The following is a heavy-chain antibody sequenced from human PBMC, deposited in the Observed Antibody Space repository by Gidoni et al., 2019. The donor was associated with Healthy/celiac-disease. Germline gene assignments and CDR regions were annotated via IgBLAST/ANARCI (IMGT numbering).Heavy chain of an antibody. V-gene: IGHV3-64D*08. CDR2: ISSNGGST. Sequence: EVQLVESGGGLVQPGGSLSLSCSASGFTFSSYAMHWVRQAPGKGLEYVSAISSNGGSTYYADSVKGRFTISRDNSKNTLYLQMSSLRAEDTAVYYCVKVHSDSSSWYREEYYFDYWGQGTLVTVSS. D-gene: IGHD6-13*01. J-gene: IGHJ4*02. CDR3: VKVHSDSSSWYREEYYFDY. CDR1: GFTFSSYA.